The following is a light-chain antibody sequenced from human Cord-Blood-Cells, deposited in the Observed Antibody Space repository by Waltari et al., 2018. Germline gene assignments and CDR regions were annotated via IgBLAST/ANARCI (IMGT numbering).Light chain of an antibody. J-gene: IGLJ2*01. CDR3: SSYTSSSTLV. CDR2: DVS. Sequence: QSALTQPASVSGSPGQSITISCTGTSSDVGGYNYVSWYQQHPGKAPKRMIYDVSNRPSGVSNRFSGSKSVSTASLTISGLQAEDEADYYCSSYTSSSTLVFGGGTKLTVL. V-gene: IGLV2-14*01. CDR1: SSDVGGYNY.